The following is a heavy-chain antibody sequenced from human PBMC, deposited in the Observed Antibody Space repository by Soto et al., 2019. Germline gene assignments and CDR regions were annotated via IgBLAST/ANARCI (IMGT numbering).Heavy chain of an antibody. V-gene: IGHV5-10-1*01. D-gene: IGHD2-2*02. J-gene: IGHJ6*02. CDR2: IDPSDSYT. CDR1: GYSFTSYW. Sequence: PGESLKISCKGSGYSFTSYWISWVRQMPGKGLEWMGRIDPSDSYTNYSPSFQGHVTISADKSISTAYLQWSSLKASDTAMYYCARHGCSSTSCYSAFGYYYYGMDVWGQGTTVTVSS. CDR3: ARHGCSSTSCYSAFGYYYYGMDV.